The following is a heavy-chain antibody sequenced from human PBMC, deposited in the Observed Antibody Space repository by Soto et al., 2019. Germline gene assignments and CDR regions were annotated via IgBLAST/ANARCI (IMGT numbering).Heavy chain of an antibody. J-gene: IGHJ4*02. CDR3: VKNLWSFYGTSF. CDR1: GFTFSRYA. CDR2: ISSNGGST. Sequence: PGGSLRLSCSASGFTFSRYAVHWFRQAPGKGLEYVSAISSNGGSTYYADSVKGRFTISRDNSKNTLYLQMSSLRSEDTAVYYCVKNLWSFYGTSFWGQGTLVTVSS. V-gene: IGHV3-64D*06. D-gene: IGHD1-1*01.